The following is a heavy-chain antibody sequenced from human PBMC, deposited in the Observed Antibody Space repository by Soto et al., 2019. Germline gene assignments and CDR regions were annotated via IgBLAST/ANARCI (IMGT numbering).Heavy chain of an antibody. CDR1: GGTFSSYA. V-gene: IGHV1-69*13. CDR2: IIPIFGTA. D-gene: IGHD5-18*01. J-gene: IGHJ6*02. Sequence: ASVKVSCKASGGTFSSYAISWVRQAPGQGLEWMGGIIPIFGTATYAQKFQGRVTITADESTSTAYMELSSLRSEDTAVYYCARDHGYGCGLDYYYGMDVWGQGTTVSVSS. CDR3: ARDHGYGCGLDYYYGMDV.